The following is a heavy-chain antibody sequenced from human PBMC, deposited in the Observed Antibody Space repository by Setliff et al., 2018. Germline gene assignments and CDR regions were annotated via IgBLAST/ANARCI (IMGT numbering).Heavy chain of an antibody. Sequence: LRLSCATSGLSFKNAWMSWVRQAPGKGLEWVGRIKNRIDGGTTDYAAPVTGRFSISRDDLKNTVYLQMNRLETQDTAVYYCVKLVPQAISSDPWGQGTLVTVSS. CDR1: GLSFKNAW. D-gene: IGHD3-10*01. CDR3: VKLVPQAISSDP. CDR2: IKNRIDGGTT. V-gene: IGHV3-15*01. J-gene: IGHJ5*02.